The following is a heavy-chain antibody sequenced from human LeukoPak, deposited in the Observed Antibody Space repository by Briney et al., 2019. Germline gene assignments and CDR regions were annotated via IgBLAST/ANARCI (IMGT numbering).Heavy chain of an antibody. CDR3: ARDVPSPISRSTVTDGFDY. V-gene: IGHV3-21*01. D-gene: IGHD4-17*01. CDR1: GFTFSSYS. CDR2: ISSSSSYI. Sequence: PGGSLRLSCAASGFTFSSYSMNWVRQAPGKGLEWVSSISSSSSYIYYADSVKGRFTISRDNAKNSLYLQMNSLRAEDTAVYYCARDVPSPISRSTVTDGFDYWGQGTLVTVSS. J-gene: IGHJ4*02.